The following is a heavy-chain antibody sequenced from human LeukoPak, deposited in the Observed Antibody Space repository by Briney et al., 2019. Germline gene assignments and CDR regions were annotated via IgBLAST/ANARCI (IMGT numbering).Heavy chain of an antibody. CDR1: GFTFSSYW. J-gene: IGHJ1*01. V-gene: IGHV3-74*01. CDR3: ARVAPEDRRPITEYFQH. D-gene: IGHD1-14*01. Sequence: HPGGSLRLSCAASGFTFSSYWMHWVRQAPGKGLVWISRINSDGSSTSYADSVKGRFTISRDNAKNTLYLQMNSLRAEDTAVYYCARVAPEDRRPITEYFQHWGQGALVTVSS. CDR2: INSDGSST.